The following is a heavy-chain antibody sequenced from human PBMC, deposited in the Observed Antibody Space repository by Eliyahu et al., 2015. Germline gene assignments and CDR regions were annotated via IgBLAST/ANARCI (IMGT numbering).Heavy chain of an antibody. CDR2: IKSKTDGGTT. CDR3: TTPYSSGWPRQNTDY. Sequence: EVQLVESGGGLVKPGGSLRLSCAASGFTFXXAWMXWARQGPGKGLEWFGRIKSKTDGGTTDYAAPVKGRFTISRDDSKNTLYLQMNSLKTEDTAVYYCTTPYSSGWPRQNTDYWGQGTLVTVSS. J-gene: IGHJ4*02. V-gene: IGHV3-15*01. CDR1: GFTFXXAW. D-gene: IGHD6-19*01.